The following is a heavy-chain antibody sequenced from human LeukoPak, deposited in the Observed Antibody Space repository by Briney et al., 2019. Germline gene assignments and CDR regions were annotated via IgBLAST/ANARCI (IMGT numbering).Heavy chain of an antibody. J-gene: IGHJ6*03. D-gene: IGHD6-13*01. CDR1: GGSFSGYY. Sequence: SSETLSLTCAVYGGSFSGYYWSWIRQPPGKGLEWIGEINHSGSTNYNPSLKSRVTISVDTSKNQFSLKLSSVTAADTAVYYCARTIQKQQLVRYPYSYYYYMAVWGKGTTVTISS. V-gene: IGHV4-34*01. CDR3: ARTIQKQQLVRYPYSYYYYMAV. CDR2: INHSGST.